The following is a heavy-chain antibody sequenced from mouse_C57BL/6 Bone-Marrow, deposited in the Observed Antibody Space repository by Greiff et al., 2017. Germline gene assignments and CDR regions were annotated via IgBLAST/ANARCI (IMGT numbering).Heavy chain of an antibody. CDR2: IDPADGDT. CDR1: GFHIPDYY. D-gene: IGHD2-2*01. CDR3: ARRRGLRPDAY. J-gene: IGHJ3*01. Sequence: VQLPQSGAELVRPGASVKLSCTASGFHIPDYYMPWVKQRPEQGLEWIGRIDPADGDTESAPKFPGKATMTADTSSYPAYLQHSSLTTKKSAVDYGARRRGLRPDAYWGQGTLVTVSA. V-gene: IGHV14-1*01.